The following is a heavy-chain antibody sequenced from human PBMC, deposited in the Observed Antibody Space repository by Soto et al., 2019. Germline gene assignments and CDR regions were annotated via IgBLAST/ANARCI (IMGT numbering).Heavy chain of an antibody. CDR2: ISAYNGNT. J-gene: IGHJ6*03. V-gene: IGHV1-18*01. D-gene: IGHD4-17*01. CDR3: ARVCGAVTTKNYFYYYYMDV. Sequence: ASVKVSCKASGYTFTSYGISWVRQAPGQGLEWMGWISAYNGNTNYAQKLQGRVTMTTDTSTSTAYMELRSLRSDDTAVYYCARVCGAVTTKNYFYYYYMDVWGKGTTVTVAS. CDR1: GYTFTSYG.